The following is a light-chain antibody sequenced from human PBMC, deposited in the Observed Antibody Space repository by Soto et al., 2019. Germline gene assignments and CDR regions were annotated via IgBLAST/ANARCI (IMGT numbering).Light chain of an antibody. J-gene: IGKJ1*01. CDR3: QQSYSNPRT. Sequence: DIQMTQSPSSLSASVGDRVTITCRASQSISSYLNWYQQKPGKAPKLLMYAASSLQSGVPSRFSGSGSGTDFTLTISSLQPEDFAIYSCQQSYSNPRTFGQGTKVEIK. CDR2: AAS. V-gene: IGKV1-39*01. CDR1: QSISSY.